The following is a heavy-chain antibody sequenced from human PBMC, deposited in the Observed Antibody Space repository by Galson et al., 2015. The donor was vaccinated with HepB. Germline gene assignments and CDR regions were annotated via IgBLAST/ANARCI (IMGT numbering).Heavy chain of an antibody. CDR3: ARSSIAVVWN. CDR2: IGGSGSTI. D-gene: IGHD6-19*01. V-gene: IGHV3-11*01. CDR1: GFTFSDYY. J-gene: IGHJ4*02. Sequence: SLRLSCAGSGFTFSDYYMSWIRQAPGKGLEWISYIGGSGSTIYYADSVRDRFTISRDNAKSSLFLQMNSLRAEDTAVYYCARSSIAVVWNWGQGTLVTVSS.